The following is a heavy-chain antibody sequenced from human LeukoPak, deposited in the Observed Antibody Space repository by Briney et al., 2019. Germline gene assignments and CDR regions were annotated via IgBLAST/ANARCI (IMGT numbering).Heavy chain of an antibody. V-gene: IGHV3-74*01. CDR1: GFTFSSYW. D-gene: IGHD3-10*01. Sequence: GGSLRLSCAASGFTFSSYWMHWVRQVPGKGLVWVSRINSDGSGTSFADSVKGRFTISRDNAKNTLYLQMNSLRPEDTAVYYCASPIRLLWFGEVDAFDIWGQGTMVTVSS. CDR2: INSDGSGT. CDR3: ASPIRLLWFGEVDAFDI. J-gene: IGHJ3*02.